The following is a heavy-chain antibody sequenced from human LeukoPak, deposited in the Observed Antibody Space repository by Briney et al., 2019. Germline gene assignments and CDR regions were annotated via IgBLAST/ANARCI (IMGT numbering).Heavy chain of an antibody. Sequence: GGSLTLSCAASGFTVSSYYMSWVRQTPGKGLEWVSVIYSGGSTYYADSVKGRFTISRDNSKSTLYLQMNSLRAEDTAVYYCARDRGCGDCYPPANDAFDIWGQGTMVTVSS. V-gene: IGHV3-66*01. CDR1: GFTVSSYY. CDR3: ARDRGCGDCYPPANDAFDI. D-gene: IGHD2-21*02. J-gene: IGHJ3*02. CDR2: IYSGGST.